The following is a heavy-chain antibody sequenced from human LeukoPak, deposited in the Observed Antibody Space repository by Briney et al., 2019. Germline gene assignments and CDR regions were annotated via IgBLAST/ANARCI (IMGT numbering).Heavy chain of an antibody. D-gene: IGHD1-1*01. Sequence: ASVNVSCKASGYTVNSYYLHWVRQAPGQGLEWMGIINPSGGGTSYAQNFQGRVTMTRDMSTSTVYMELSSLRSEDTAVYYCAREGTGNALSPWGQGSLVTVSS. J-gene: IGHJ5*02. V-gene: IGHV1-46*02. CDR1: GYTVNSYY. CDR3: AREGTGNALSP. CDR2: INPSGGGT.